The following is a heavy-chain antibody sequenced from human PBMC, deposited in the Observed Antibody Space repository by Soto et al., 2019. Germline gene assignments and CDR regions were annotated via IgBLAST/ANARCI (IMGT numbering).Heavy chain of an antibody. CDR2: INHSGVT. V-gene: IGHV4-38-2*01. CDR3: ARTYYDSSGYRTRGWFDP. J-gene: IGHJ5*02. CDR1: GYSISSGYY. Sequence: SETLSLTCAVSGYSISSGYYWGWIRQPPGKGLEWIGSINHSGVTYYNPSLKSRVTISVDTSKNQFSPKLSSVTAADTAVYYCARTYYDSSGYRTRGWFDPWGQGTLVTVSS. D-gene: IGHD3-22*01.